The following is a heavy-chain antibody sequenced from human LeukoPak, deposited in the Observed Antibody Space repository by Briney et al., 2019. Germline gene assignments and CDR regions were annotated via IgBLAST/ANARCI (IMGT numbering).Heavy chain of an antibody. V-gene: IGHV3-64*01. CDR2: ISSNGGST. CDR3: ARVRSSGWKSCFDY. Sequence: GGSLRLSCAASGFTFSSYAMHWVRQAPGKGLEYVSAISSNGGSTYYANSVKGRFTISRDNSKNTLYLQMGSLRAEDMAVYYCARVRSSGWKSCFDYWGQGTLVTVSS. D-gene: IGHD6-19*01. J-gene: IGHJ4*02. CDR1: GFTFSSYA.